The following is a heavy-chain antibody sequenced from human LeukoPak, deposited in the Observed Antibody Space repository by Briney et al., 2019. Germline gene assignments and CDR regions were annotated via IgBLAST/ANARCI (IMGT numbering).Heavy chain of an antibody. CDR1: GFTFSSYW. Sequence: GGSLRLSCTASGFTFSSYWMDWVRQAPGKGLEWVANIKQDGSEKYYVDSVKGRFTISRDNAKNSLYLQMNSLRAEDTAVYYCARDRDCYSFDSWGQGTLVTVSS. CDR3: ARDRDCYSFDS. V-gene: IGHV3-7*03. CDR2: IKQDGSEK. D-gene: IGHD2-21*02. J-gene: IGHJ4*02.